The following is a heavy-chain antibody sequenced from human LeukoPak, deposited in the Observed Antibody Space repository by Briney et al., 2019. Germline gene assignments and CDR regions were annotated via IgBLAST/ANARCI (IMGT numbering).Heavy chain of an antibody. D-gene: IGHD3-22*01. Sequence: SETLSLTCTVSGDSFTTHYWSWLRQPPGRGLEWIGYISYLGSTNYDPSLRSRVTISIDTSKNEVSLMLTSVTAADTAVYYCAIDRISMNAFDAWGQGTMVTVSS. CDR3: AIDRISMNAFDA. V-gene: IGHV4-59*11. CDR2: ISYLGST. J-gene: IGHJ3*01. CDR1: GDSFTTHY.